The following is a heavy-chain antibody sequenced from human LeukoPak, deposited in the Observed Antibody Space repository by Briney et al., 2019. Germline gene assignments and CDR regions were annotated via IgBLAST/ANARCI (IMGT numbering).Heavy chain of an antibody. CDR1: GGSISSYY. Sequence: SETLSLTCTVSGGSISSYYWSWIRQPPGKGLEWIGYIYYSGSTNYNPSLKSRVTISVDTSKNQFSLKLSSVTAADTAVYYCARARSSSPKGWFDPWGQGTLVTVSS. J-gene: IGHJ5*02. CDR2: IYYSGST. V-gene: IGHV4-59*01. D-gene: IGHD6-13*01. CDR3: ARARSSSPKGWFDP.